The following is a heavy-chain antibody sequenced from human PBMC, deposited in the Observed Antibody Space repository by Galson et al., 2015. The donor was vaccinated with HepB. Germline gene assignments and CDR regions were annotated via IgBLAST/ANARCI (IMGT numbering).Heavy chain of an antibody. Sequence: SLRLSCAASGFSFSDHYMDWVRQAPGKGLEWVGRSRAKAVGYTSDYAASVQGRFIVSRDESRNSVFLQMNSLNSEDTAVYYCVSESNGGKRDWGQGTLVTVS. CDR1: GFSFSDHY. CDR3: VSESNGGKRD. V-gene: IGHV3-72*01. J-gene: IGHJ4*02. CDR2: SRAKAVGYTS. D-gene: IGHD4-23*01.